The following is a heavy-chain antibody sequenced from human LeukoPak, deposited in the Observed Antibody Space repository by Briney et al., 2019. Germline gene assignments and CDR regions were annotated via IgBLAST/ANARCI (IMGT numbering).Heavy chain of an antibody. CDR3: AKSYNNPTVAIRVRGVIPYFDS. J-gene: IGHJ4*02. D-gene: IGHD3-10*01. Sequence: PGGSLRLSCAASGFTFSSYGMSWVRQAPGKGLEWVSAISGSGGSTYYADSVKGRFIISRDNSKTTMYLQMNSLRADDTAVYYCAKSYNNPTVAIRVRGVIPYFDSWGQGSLVTVSS. CDR1: GFTFSSYG. V-gene: IGHV3-23*01. CDR2: ISGSGGST.